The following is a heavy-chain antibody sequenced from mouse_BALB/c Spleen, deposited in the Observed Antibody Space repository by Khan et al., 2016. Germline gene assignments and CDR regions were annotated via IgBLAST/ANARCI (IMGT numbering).Heavy chain of an antibody. CDR2: ISEGGSDT. Sequence: EVELVESGGGLVKPGGSLKLSCAASGFTFSDYYMYWVRQTPEKRLEWVATISEGGSDTYYVDSVKGRFTISRDNAKNNLYLQMSSLKSEDTAMYYCARDMGQRVVGGGMDYWGQGTSVTVSS. D-gene: IGHD1-1*02. CDR3: ARDMGQRVVGGGMDY. V-gene: IGHV5-4*02. J-gene: IGHJ4*01. CDR1: GFTFSDYY.